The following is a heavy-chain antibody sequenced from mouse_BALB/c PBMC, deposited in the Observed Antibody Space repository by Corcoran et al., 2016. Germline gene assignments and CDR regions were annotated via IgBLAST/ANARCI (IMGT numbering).Heavy chain of an antibody. CDR3: ARNWDWFFGV. Sequence: QVQLQQSGAELMKPGASVKISCKATGFTFTRYWLEWVKQRPGHGLEWIGEIFPRSGSTNYNENFKGKATITADTSSNTAYMQLSSLTSEDSAVYYCARNWDWFFGVWGAGTTVTVSS. CDR2: IFPRSGST. D-gene: IGHD4-1*01. J-gene: IGHJ1*01. CDR1: GFTFTRYW. V-gene: IGHV1-9*01.